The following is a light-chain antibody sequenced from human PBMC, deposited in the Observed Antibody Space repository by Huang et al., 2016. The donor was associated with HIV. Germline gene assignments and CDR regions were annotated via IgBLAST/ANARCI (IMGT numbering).Light chain of an antibody. Sequence: ELVFTQSPATLSLSPGERATLSCRASQSVSSYLAWYHQKPGQATRLLIYDASNRATGIPARFSGSGSGTDFTLTISSLEPEDFAVYYCQQRRGFTFGPGTKVDIK. V-gene: IGKV3-11*01. CDR3: QQRRGFT. CDR2: DAS. J-gene: IGKJ3*01. CDR1: QSVSSY.